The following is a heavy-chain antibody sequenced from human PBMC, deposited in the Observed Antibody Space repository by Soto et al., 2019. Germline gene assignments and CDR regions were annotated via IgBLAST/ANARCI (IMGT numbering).Heavy chain of an antibody. CDR3: ASSCGGDCYSSDFDY. J-gene: IGHJ4*02. CDR2: IYYSGST. V-gene: IGHV4-31*03. D-gene: IGHD2-21*02. CDR1: GGSISSGGYY. Sequence: SETLSLTCTVSGGSISSGGYYWSWIRQHPGKGLEWIGYIYYSGSTYYNPSLKSRVTISVDTSKNQFSLKLSSVTAADTAVYYCASSCGGDCYSSDFDYWGQGTLVTVSS.